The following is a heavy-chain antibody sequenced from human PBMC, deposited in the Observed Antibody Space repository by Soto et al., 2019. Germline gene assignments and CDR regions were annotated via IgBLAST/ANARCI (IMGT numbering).Heavy chain of an antibody. Sequence: ASVKVSCKVSGYTLTELSMHWVRQAPGKGLEWMGGFDPEDGETIYAQKFQGRVTITADESTSTAYMELSSLRSEDTAVYYCARSMFYYDSSGYYYYYYGMDVWGQGTTVTVSS. CDR1: GYTLTELS. V-gene: IGHV1-24*01. J-gene: IGHJ6*02. D-gene: IGHD3-22*01. CDR3: ARSMFYYDSSGYYYYYYGMDV. CDR2: FDPEDGET.